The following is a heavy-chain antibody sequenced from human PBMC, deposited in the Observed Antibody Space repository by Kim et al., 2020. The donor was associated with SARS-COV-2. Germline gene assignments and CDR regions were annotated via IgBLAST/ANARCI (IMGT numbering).Heavy chain of an antibody. CDR3: AKDQVVAVFQFGGMDV. D-gene: IGHD2-2*01. J-gene: IGHJ6*02. V-gene: IGHV3-30*18. Sequence: GGSLRLSCAASGFTFSIYGMHWVRQAPGKGLEWVALISYDGSNKYYADSVKGRFTISRDNSKNTLYLQMNSLRAEDTAVYYCAKDQVVAVFQFGGMDVWGQGTTVTVPS. CDR2: ISYDGSNK. CDR1: GFTFSIYG.